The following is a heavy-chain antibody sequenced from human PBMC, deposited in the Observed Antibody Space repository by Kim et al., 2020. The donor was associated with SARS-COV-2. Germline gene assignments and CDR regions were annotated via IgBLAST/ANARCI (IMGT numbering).Heavy chain of an antibody. Sequence: GGSLRLSCAASGFTFDDYAMHWVRQAPGKGLEWVSGISWNGGSIGYADSVKGRFTISRDNAKNSLYLQMNSLRAEDTALYYCAKDMRSSWSGYIPPYYYYGMDVWGQGTTVTVSS. CDR2: ISWNGGSI. CDR1: GFTFDDYA. CDR3: AKDMRSSWSGYIPPYYYYGMDV. D-gene: IGHD3-3*01. J-gene: IGHJ6*02. V-gene: IGHV3-9*01.